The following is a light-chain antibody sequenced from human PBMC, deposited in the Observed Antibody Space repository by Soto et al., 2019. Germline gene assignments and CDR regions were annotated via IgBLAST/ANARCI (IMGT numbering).Light chain of an antibody. V-gene: IGLV2-14*01. CDR3: SSHKTRSTWV. CDR1: ASDIGTYNF. CDR2: EVH. Sequence: QSALTQPASVSGSPGQSITISCTGTASDIGTYNFISWYQHHPGRGPKLIIYEVHNRPSGVSDRFAGSKSGYTASLTISELQAEDEAEYCCSSHKTRSTWVFGGGTKLTVL. J-gene: IGLJ3*02.